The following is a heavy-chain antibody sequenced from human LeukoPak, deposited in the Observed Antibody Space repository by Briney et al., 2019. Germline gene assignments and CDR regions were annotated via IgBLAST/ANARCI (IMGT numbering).Heavy chain of an antibody. CDR2: INNDGSSS. CDR1: GFTFSCFW. D-gene: IGHD4-17*01. Sequence: GGSLRLSCAASGFTFSCFWMHWVRQTQGMGLIYISRINNDGSSSNYADSVRVRFTISRDNAENTLYLQRNSLRAEDTAVYYCARVSPNTVTTLQYFDYWGQGTLVTVSS. J-gene: IGHJ4*02. CDR3: ARVSPNTVTTLQYFDY. V-gene: IGHV3-74*01.